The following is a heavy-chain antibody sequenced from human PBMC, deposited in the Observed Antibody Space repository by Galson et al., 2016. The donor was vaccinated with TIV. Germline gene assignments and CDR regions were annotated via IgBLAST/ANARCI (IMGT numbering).Heavy chain of an antibody. CDR2: IYKSGST. CDR1: GGSISSGRHF. V-gene: IGHV4-61*02. Sequence: TLSLTCNVSGGSISSGRHFWSWIRQPAGKGLEWIGRIYKSGSTSYNASLGGRVSIPMDTSASQVSLSLRSVTAADTAVYYCARVQWGSSLVSYYYYLDVWGKGTTVIVSS. D-gene: IGHD3-16*01. J-gene: IGHJ6*03. CDR3: ARVQWGSSLVSYYYYLDV.